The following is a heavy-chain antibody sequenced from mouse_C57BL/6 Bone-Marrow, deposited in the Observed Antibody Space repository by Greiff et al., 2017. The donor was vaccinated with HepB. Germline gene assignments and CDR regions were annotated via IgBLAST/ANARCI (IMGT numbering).Heavy chain of an antibody. V-gene: IGHV5-9-1*02. J-gene: IGHJ3*01. Sequence: VQLKESGEGLVKPGGSLKLSCAASGFTFSSYAMSWVRQTPEKRLEWVAYISSGGDYIYYADTVKGRFTISRDNARNTLYLQMSSLKSEDTAMYYCTRVGDVWFAYWGQGTLVTVSA. CDR1: GFTFSSYA. CDR3: TRVGDVWFAY. D-gene: IGHD3-3*01. CDR2: ISSGGDYI.